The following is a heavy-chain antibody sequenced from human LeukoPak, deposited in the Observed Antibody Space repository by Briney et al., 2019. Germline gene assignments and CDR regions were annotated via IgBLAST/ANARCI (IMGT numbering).Heavy chain of an antibody. CDR2: IYTSGST. Sequence: SETLSLTCTVSSGSISSSNYYWSWIRQPAGKGLEWIGRIYTSGSTNYNPSLKSRVTISVDTSKNQFSLKLSSVTAADTAVYYCARARNEMATIGWFDPWGQGTLVTVSS. J-gene: IGHJ5*02. V-gene: IGHV4-61*02. D-gene: IGHD5-24*01. CDR1: SGSISSSNYY. CDR3: ARARNEMATIGWFDP.